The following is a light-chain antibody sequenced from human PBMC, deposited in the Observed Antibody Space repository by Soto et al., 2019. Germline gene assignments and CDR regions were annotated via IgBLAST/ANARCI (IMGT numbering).Light chain of an antibody. Sequence: DVQMAQSPSAMSASVGDRVTIACRASQDISRFVAWFQHKPGRGPERLIYETSNLQPGVPSRFSGSGSRTEFSLAISGLQPEDFATYSCVQHNTYPYTFGQGTKLEIK. CDR2: ETS. CDR3: VQHNTYPYT. J-gene: IGKJ2*01. V-gene: IGKV1-17*03. CDR1: QDISRF.